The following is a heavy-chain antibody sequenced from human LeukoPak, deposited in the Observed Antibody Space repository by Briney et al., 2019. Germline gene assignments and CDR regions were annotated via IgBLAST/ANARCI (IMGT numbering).Heavy chain of an antibody. CDR1: GFTFSSYS. J-gene: IGHJ4*02. CDR2: ISSSSSTI. CDR3: ARDDEGSSGDY. D-gene: IGHD3-10*01. V-gene: IGHV3-48*01. Sequence: PGGSLRLSCAASGFTFSSYSMNWVRQAPGKGLEWVSYISSSSSTIYYADSVKGRFTISRDNAKNSLYLQMNSLRAEDTAVYYCARDDEGSSGDYWGQGTLVTVSS.